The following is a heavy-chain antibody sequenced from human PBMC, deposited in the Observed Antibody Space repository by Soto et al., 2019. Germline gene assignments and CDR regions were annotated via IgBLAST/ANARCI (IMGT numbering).Heavy chain of an antibody. J-gene: IGHJ4*02. D-gene: IGHD2-15*01. Sequence: GGSLRLSCAASGFIFSRYSMNWVRQAPGRGLEWVSSIGSGGSFIYYADSLKGRFTISRDTAKNSLYLQMSSLRAEDTAGYYWGRSIKSGGFNTFDYWGRETRSPSPQ. CDR1: GFIFSRYS. CDR3: GRSIKSGGFNTFDY. V-gene: IGHV3-21*01. CDR2: IGSGGSFI.